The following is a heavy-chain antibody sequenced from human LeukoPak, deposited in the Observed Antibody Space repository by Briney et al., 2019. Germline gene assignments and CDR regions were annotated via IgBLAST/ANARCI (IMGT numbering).Heavy chain of an antibody. V-gene: IGHV4-59*08. CDR1: GGSISSYY. J-gene: IGHJ5*02. D-gene: IGHD3-10*01. Sequence: SETLSLTCTVSGGSISSYYWSWIRQPPGKGLEWIGYIHYSGSTKYNPSLKSRVTISVDGSKNQFSLKLNSVTAADTAVYYCAREEYYYGSGSYPEYNWLDPWGQGTLVTVSS. CDR3: AREEYYYGSGSYPEYNWLDP. CDR2: IHYSGST.